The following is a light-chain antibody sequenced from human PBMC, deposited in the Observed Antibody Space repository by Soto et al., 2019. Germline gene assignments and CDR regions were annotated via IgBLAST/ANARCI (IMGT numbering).Light chain of an antibody. J-gene: IGKJ4*01. V-gene: IGKV1-27*01. CDR2: ATS. CDR1: QGIAPY. Sequence: DVQMTQSPSSLSAFVGDRVTITCRASQGIAPYLAWFQQKPGKVPKLLIYATSTLPSGVPSRFSGSGSGTDFTLTVTSQQPEDVGTYYCQKYNSAPLTFGGGTKVEIK. CDR3: QKYNSAPLT.